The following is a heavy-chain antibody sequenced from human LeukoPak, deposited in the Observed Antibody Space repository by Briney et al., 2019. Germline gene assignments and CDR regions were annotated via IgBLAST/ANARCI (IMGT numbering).Heavy chain of an antibody. J-gene: IGHJ6*03. Sequence: GGSLRLSCAASGFTFSSYWMHWVRQAPGKGLVWVSRINSDGSSTSYADSVKGRFTISRDNAKNTLYLQMNSLGAEDTAVYYCARGTDSGYSYGYYYYYYMDVWGKGTTVTVSS. CDR1: GFTFSSYW. V-gene: IGHV3-74*01. CDR2: INSDGSST. D-gene: IGHD5-18*01. CDR3: ARGTDSGYSYGYYYYYYMDV.